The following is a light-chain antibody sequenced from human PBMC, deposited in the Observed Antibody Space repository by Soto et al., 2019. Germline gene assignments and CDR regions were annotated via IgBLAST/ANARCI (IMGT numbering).Light chain of an antibody. J-gene: IGKJ1*01. CDR1: QSVSSSY. CDR3: QQYGSSPQT. Sequence: EIVLTQSPATLSVFPGEKATLSCRASQSVSSSYLAWYQQKPGQAPRLLIYGASSRATGIPDRFSGSGSGTDFTLTISRLEPEDFAVYYCQQYGSSPQTFGQGTKVEIK. V-gene: IGKV3-20*01. CDR2: GAS.